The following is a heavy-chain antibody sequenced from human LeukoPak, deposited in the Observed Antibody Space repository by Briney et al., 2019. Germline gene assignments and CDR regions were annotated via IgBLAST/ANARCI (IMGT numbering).Heavy chain of an antibody. J-gene: IGHJ3*02. CDR3: ARDAGDAFDI. V-gene: IGHV3-48*04. CDR2: ISSSSSTI. Sequence: GVLRLSCAASGFTFRSYSMNWVRQAPGKGLEWVSYISSSSSTIYYADSVKGRFTISRDNAKNSLYLQMNSLRAEDTAVYYCARDAGDAFDIWGQGTMVTVSS. CDR1: GFTFRSYS.